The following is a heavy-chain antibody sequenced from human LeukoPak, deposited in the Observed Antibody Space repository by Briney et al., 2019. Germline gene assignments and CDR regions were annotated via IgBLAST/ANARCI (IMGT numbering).Heavy chain of an antibody. V-gene: IGHV3-7*05. CDR2: INEDGSDK. D-gene: IGHD3-3*01. CDR3: ASQVTIFGGGKYFDY. Sequence: GGSLRLSCAASGLTFKNFAMTWVRQAPGKGLEWVANINEDGSDKQYVDSVKGRFTISRDNAKNSLYLQMNSLRAEDTAIYYCASQVTIFGGGKYFDYWGQGTLVTVSS. J-gene: IGHJ4*02. CDR1: GLTFKNFA.